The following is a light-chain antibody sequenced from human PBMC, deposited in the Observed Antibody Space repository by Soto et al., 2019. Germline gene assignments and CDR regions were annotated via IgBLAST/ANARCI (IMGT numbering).Light chain of an antibody. CDR3: GSWDSSLTAVV. CDR1: SSNIGNNY. Sequence: QSVLTQPPSVSAAPGQTVTISCDGRSSNIGNNYVSWYQQFPGTAPKLLIYEDDRRPSGISDRFSGSKSGSSATLAITGLQTGDEAIFYCGSWDSSLTAVVFGGGTKVTVL. J-gene: IGLJ2*01. V-gene: IGLV1-51*01. CDR2: EDD.